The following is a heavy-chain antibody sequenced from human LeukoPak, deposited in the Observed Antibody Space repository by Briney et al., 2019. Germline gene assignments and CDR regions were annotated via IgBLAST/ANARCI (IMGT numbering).Heavy chain of an antibody. CDR3: ATRDGGNPRIDY. CDR2: IYYTGST. CDR1: GGTISSSSYY. D-gene: IGHD4-23*01. J-gene: IGHJ4*02. V-gene: IGHV4-39*01. Sequence: SETLSLTCTVSGGTISSSSYYWGWIRQPPGQGLEWIGSIYYTGSTYYNPSLKSRVTISVDTSKNQFSLKLSSVTAADTAVYYCATRDGGNPRIDYWGQGTLVTVSS.